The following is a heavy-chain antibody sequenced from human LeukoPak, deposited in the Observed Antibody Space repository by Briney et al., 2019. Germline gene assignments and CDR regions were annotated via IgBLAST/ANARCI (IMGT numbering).Heavy chain of an antibody. CDR2: IGTTGDT. D-gene: IGHD3-10*01. Sequence: PGRSLRLSCAASGFIFSSYDMHWVRQVTGKGLEWVSAIGTTGDTYYPGSVKGRFTISRENAKNSLYLQMNSLRAGDTAVYYCARAIAAFRGVNYFDYWGQGTLVTVAP. CDR3: ARAIAAFRGVNYFDY. CDR1: GFIFSSYD. V-gene: IGHV3-13*01. J-gene: IGHJ4*02.